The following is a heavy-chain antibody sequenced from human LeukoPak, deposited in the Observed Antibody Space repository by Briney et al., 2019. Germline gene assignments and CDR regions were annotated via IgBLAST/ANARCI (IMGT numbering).Heavy chain of an antibody. Sequence: GGSLRLSCAASGFTFSSYAMHWVRQAPGKGLEWVAVISYDGSNKYYADSVKGRFTISRDNSKNTLYLQMNSLRAEDTAVYDCARDTDYYFDYWGQGTLVTVSS. V-gene: IGHV3-30-3*01. CDR2: ISYDGSNK. CDR1: GFTFSSYA. CDR3: ARDTDYYFDY. D-gene: IGHD2-21*02. J-gene: IGHJ4*02.